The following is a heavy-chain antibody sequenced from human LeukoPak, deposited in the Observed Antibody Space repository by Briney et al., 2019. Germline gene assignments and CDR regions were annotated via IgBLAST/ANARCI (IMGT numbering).Heavy chain of an antibody. J-gene: IGHJ4*02. CDR3: ARHSNRDYE. D-gene: IGHD4-17*01. CDR1: GGSISSSSYY. Sequence: PSETLSLTCTVSGGSISSSSYYWGWIRQPPGKGLEWIGSIYYSGSTYYNPSLKSRVTISVDTSKNQFSLKLSSVTAADTAVYYCARHSNRDYEWGQGTLVTVSS. V-gene: IGHV4-39*01. CDR2: IYYSGST.